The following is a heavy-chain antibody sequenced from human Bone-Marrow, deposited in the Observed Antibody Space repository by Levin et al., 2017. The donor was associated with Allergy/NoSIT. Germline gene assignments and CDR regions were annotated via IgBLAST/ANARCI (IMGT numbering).Heavy chain of an antibody. CDR1: GFTFSVCA. CDR2: ISSDGSHK. CDR3: ARPYCRSTRCYLYLYGLDV. D-gene: IGHD2-2*01. V-gene: IGHV3-30*04. J-gene: IGHJ6*02. Sequence: PGGSLRLSCAASGFTFSVCAMHWVRQAPGKGLEWVAVISSDGSHKYYADSVKGRFTVSRDNSKNTLYLQMNGLRDEDTAVYYCARPYCRSTRCYLYLYGLDVWGQGTTVTVSS.